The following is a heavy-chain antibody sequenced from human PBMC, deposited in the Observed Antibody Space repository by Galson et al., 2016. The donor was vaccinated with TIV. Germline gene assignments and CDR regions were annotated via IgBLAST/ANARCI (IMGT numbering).Heavy chain of an antibody. D-gene: IGHD3-22*01. CDR3: ASDLFQYDSSRYRDEFPYYYYGLDV. Sequence: TLSLTCTVSRGSISSGDYYCDWVRQPPGKGLEWLGNIDNSGSTYYNPSLKSRVSISVDRSKKQFSLTLSSVTAADTAVYYCASDLFQYDSSRYRDEFPYYYYGLDVWGQGTTVTVSS. CDR2: IDNSGST. J-gene: IGHJ6*02. CDR1: RGSISSGDYY. V-gene: IGHV4-30-4*08.